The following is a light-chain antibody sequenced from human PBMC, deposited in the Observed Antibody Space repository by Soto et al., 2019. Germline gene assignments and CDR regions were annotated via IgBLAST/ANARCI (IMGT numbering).Light chain of an antibody. Sequence: EIVMTQSPATLSVSPGERATLSCRASQSVSSTLAWYQQIPGQAPRLLIYGTSTRATGNPARFSGSGSGTDFTRTISSLQSEDFAFYYCQQYYQWPLTFGGGTKVEVK. J-gene: IGKJ4*01. V-gene: IGKV3-15*01. CDR3: QQYYQWPLT. CDR1: QSVSST. CDR2: GTS.